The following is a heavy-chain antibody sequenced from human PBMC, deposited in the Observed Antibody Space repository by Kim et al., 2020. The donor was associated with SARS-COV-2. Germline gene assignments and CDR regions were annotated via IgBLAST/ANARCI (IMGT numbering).Heavy chain of an antibody. CDR1: GGSFSGYY. CDR2: INHSGST. V-gene: IGHV4-34*01. Sequence: SETLSLTCAVYGGSFSGYYWSWIRQPPGEGLEWIGEINHSGSTNYNPSLKSRVTISVDTSKNQFSLKLSSVTAADTAVYYCARGLTVTRFYYYYYGMDVWGQGTTVTVSS. D-gene: IGHD4-17*01. CDR3: ARGLTVTRFYYYYYGMDV. J-gene: IGHJ6*02.